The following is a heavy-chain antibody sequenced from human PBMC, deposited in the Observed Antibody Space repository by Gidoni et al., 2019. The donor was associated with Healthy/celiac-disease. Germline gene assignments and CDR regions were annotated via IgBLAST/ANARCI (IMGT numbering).Heavy chain of an antibody. V-gene: IGHV3-33*01. D-gene: IGHD4-17*01. CDR2: IWYDGSNK. CDR1: GFTFSSYG. J-gene: IGHJ6*02. Sequence: QVQLVESGGGVVQPGRSLRLSCAASGFTFSSYGMHWVRQAPGKGLGWVAVIWYDGSNKYYADSVKGRFTISRDNSKNTLYLQMNSLRAEDTAVYYCASAGGGDYRYYYYGMDVWGQGTTVTVSS. CDR3: ASAGGGDYRYYYYGMDV.